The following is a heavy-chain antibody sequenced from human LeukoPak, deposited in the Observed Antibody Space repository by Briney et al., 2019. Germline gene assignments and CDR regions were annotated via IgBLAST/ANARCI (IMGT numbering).Heavy chain of an antibody. J-gene: IGHJ4*02. CDR2: IRSKAYGGTT. Sequence: PGGSLRLSCTASGFTFGDYALSWVRQAPGKGLEWVSFIRSKAYGGTTEYAASVKGRFTISRDDSKSIAYLQMNSLKTEDTAVYYCSRAMVRGPRVYFDYWGQGTLVTVSS. CDR3: SRAMVRGPRVYFDY. D-gene: IGHD3-10*01. V-gene: IGHV3-49*04. CDR1: GFTFGDYA.